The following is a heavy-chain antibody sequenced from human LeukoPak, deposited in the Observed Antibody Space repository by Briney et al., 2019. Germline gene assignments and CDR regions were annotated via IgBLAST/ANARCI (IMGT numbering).Heavy chain of an antibody. CDR3: ARDSLGATVGLL. D-gene: IGHD1-26*01. CDR1: GYSISSGYY. CDR2: IYHSGRT. V-gene: IGHV4-38-2*02. Sequence: SETLSLTCTVSGYSISSGYYWGWIRQPPGKGLEWIGSIYHSGRTFYNPSLKSRVTISVDTSKNQFSLKLSSVTAADTAVYYCARDSLGATVGLLWGQGTLVTVSS. J-gene: IGHJ4*02.